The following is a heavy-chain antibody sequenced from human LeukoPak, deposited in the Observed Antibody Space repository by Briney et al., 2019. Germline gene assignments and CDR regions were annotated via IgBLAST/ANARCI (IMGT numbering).Heavy chain of an antibody. CDR3: ARGPSSGQYVSPLDY. Sequence: SETLSLTCTVSGDSISSLSWSWIRQSPGKRLEWIGYLYYSGTANYNPSLRSRVTISSDTSKNQFSLKLSSLTAADTAMYYCARGPSSGQYVSPLDYWGQGTLVTVSS. J-gene: IGHJ4*02. D-gene: IGHD6-25*01. CDR2: LYYSGTA. V-gene: IGHV4-59*11. CDR1: GDSISSLS.